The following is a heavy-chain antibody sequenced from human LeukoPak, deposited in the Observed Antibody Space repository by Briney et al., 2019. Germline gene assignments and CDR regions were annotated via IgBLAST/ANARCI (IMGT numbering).Heavy chain of an antibody. Sequence: GGSLRLSCAASGFTFNCYAMSWVRQAPGKGLEWVSAISGGGGNTYYADPVKGRFTISRDNSKNTLFLQMKSLRAEDTAVYYCAKDLDYDGSGRPFDHWGQGTLVTVSS. D-gene: IGHD3-10*01. CDR2: ISGGGGNT. J-gene: IGHJ4*02. CDR3: AKDLDYDGSGRPFDH. V-gene: IGHV3-23*01. CDR1: GFTFNCYA.